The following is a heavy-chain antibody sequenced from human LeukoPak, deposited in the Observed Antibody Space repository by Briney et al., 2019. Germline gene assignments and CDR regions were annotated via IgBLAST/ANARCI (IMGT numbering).Heavy chain of an antibody. CDR1: GGSISSSSYY. V-gene: IGHV4-39*07. CDR3: ARGTFLNYYDSSGYYFGRGPNIRKWLENDY. Sequence: PSETLSLTCTVSGGSISSSSYYWGWIRQPPGKGLEWIGEINHSGSTNYNPSLKSRVTISVDTSKNQFSLKLSSVTAADTAVYYCARGTFLNYYDSSGYYFGRGPNIRKWLENDYWGQGTLVTVSS. CDR2: INHSGST. D-gene: IGHD3-22*01. J-gene: IGHJ4*02.